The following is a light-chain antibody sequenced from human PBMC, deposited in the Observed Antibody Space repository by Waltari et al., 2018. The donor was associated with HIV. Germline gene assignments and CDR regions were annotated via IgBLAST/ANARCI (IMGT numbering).Light chain of an antibody. J-gene: IGLJ1*01. CDR1: SSDVGGYNN. CDR3: SSYTSSSPYA. CDR2: DVS. V-gene: IGLV2-14*03. Sequence: QSALTQPASVSGSPGHSITISCTGTSSDVGGYNNVSWYQQHPGNAPKLMIYDVSNRPSGVSNRFSGSKSGNTASLTISGLQAEDEADYYCSSYTSSSPYAFGTGTKVTVL.